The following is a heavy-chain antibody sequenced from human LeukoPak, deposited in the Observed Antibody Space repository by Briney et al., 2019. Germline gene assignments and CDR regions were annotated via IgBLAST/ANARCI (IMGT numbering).Heavy chain of an antibody. CDR3: AIWFGEAHFDY. CDR1: GGSISSSSYY. D-gene: IGHD3-10*01. V-gene: IGHV4-39*01. CDR2: IYYSGST. Sequence: PSETLSLTCTVSGGSISSSSYYWGWIRQPPGKGLEWIGSIYYSGSTYYNPSLKSRVTISVDTSKNQFSLKLSSVTAADTAVYYCAIWFGEAHFDYWGQGTLVTVSS. J-gene: IGHJ4*02.